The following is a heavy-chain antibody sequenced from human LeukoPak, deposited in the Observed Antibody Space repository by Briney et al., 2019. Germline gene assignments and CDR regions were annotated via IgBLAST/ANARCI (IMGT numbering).Heavy chain of an antibody. V-gene: IGHV3-30*18. Sequence: RRSLRLSCAASGFTFSNYGMHWVRQAPRKGLEWEAVISYDGSNKYYADSVKGRFTISRDNSKNTLYLQINSLRAEDTAVYYCAKALGYSYGTDYWGQGTLVTVSS. CDR2: ISYDGSNK. CDR3: AKALGYSYGTDY. CDR1: GFTFSNYG. D-gene: IGHD5-18*01. J-gene: IGHJ4*02.